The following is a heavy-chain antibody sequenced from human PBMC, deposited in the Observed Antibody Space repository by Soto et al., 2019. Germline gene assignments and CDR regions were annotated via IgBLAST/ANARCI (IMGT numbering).Heavy chain of an antibody. Sequence: GGSLRLSCAASGFNFSSYGMHWVRQAPGKGLEWVAVIWYDGSNKYYADSVKGRFTISSDNSKNTLYLQMNSLRAEDTAVYYCARDPHVSGWYNYYYYGMDVWGQGTTVTVSS. CDR1: GFNFSSYG. CDR3: ARDPHVSGWYNYYYYGMDV. V-gene: IGHV3-33*01. J-gene: IGHJ6*02. D-gene: IGHD6-19*01. CDR2: IWYDGSNK.